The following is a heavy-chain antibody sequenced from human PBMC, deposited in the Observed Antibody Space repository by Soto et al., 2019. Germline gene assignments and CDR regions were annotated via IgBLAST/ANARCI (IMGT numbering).Heavy chain of an antibody. CDR1: GFSFGTYV. D-gene: IGHD3-22*01. Sequence: LRLSCAASGFSFGTYVMNWVRRAPGKGLEWVSGISGSGGRVYSADSVKGRFTISRDNSRNTLYPQMNSLRAEDTAIYYCAMTRLYDTGTNDYHRDALDIWGQGTQVTVSS. CDR3: AMTRLYDTGTNDYHRDALDI. V-gene: IGHV3-23*01. CDR2: ISGSGGRV. J-gene: IGHJ3*02.